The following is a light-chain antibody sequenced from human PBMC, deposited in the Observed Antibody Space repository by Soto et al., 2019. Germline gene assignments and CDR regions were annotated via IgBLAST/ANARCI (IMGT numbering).Light chain of an antibody. CDR1: SGHNRDA. Sequence: QLVLTQSPSASASLGAPVKLTCSLDSGHNRDAIAWHQQQPGRGPRFLMKVNNDGSHIKGDGIADRFSGSSSGAERYLTISSFQSEDEADYYCQTLGPDIHVLFGGGTKLTVL. J-gene: IGLJ2*01. CDR3: QTLGPDIHVL. V-gene: IGLV4-69*01. CDR2: VNNDGSH.